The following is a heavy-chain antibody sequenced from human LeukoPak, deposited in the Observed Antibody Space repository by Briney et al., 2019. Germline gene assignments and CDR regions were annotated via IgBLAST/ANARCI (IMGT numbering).Heavy chain of an antibody. CDR2: IFTSGST. V-gene: IGHV4-61*02. CDR1: GGSISSGSYY. Sequence: SETLSLTCTVSGGSISSGSYYWSWIRQPAGKGLEWIGRIFTSGSTNYNPSLKSRVTISVDTSKNQFSLKLSSVTAADTAVYYCARGQYCSGGSCYHDDWYYYYYMDVWGKGTTVTISS. J-gene: IGHJ6*03. D-gene: IGHD2-15*01. CDR3: ARGQYCSGGSCYHDDWYYYYYMDV.